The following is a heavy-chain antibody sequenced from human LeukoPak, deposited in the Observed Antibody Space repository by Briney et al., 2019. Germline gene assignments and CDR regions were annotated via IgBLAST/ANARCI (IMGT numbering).Heavy chain of an antibody. Sequence: GESLKISCKGSGYSFTSYWIGWVRQLPGKGLEWMGSIFPGDSDTRYSPSFEGQVIISVDKSISTAYLQWSSLKASDTAVYYCARIHLSLQGFDCWGQGTLFTVSS. CDR1: GYSFTSYW. CDR2: IFPGDSDT. CDR3: ARIHLSLQGFDC. V-gene: IGHV5-51*01. J-gene: IGHJ4*02. D-gene: IGHD5-18*01.